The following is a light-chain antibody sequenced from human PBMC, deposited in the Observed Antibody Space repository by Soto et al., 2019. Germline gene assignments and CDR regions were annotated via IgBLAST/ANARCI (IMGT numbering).Light chain of an antibody. CDR1: QTISSW. V-gene: IGKV1-5*03. J-gene: IGKJ1*01. CDR2: KAS. Sequence: DIQMTQSASTVSGSVGYRVTITCRASQTISSWLAWYQQKPGKAPKLLIYKASTLKSGVPSRFSGSGSGTEFTLTISSLQPDDFATYYCQHYNSYSEAFGQGTKVDIK. CDR3: QHYNSYSEA.